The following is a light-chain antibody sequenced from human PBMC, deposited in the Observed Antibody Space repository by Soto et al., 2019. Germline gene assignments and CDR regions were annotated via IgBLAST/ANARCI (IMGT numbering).Light chain of an antibody. V-gene: IGKV1-9*01. CDR3: QQLNSYPLT. J-gene: IGKJ4*01. CDR2: AAS. Sequence: IQLSQSPSFLSASVGDRVTITCRASQGISSYLAWYQQKPGKAPKLLIYAASTLQSGVPSRFSGSGSGTEFTLTISSLQPEDFATYYCQQLNSYPLTFGGGTKVDIK. CDR1: QGISSY.